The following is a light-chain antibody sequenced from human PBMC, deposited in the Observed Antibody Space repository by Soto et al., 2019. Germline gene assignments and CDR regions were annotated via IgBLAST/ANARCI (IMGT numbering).Light chain of an antibody. Sequence: ETVMTQSPATLSVSPGESATLSCGASQSVSSNLAWYQQRPGQAPRLLIYGASTRATGVPARFSGSGSGTEFTLTISSLQSEDFAVYYCQQDNSWPRTFGQGTKVDI. CDR2: GAS. CDR1: QSVSSN. J-gene: IGKJ1*01. CDR3: QQDNSWPRT. V-gene: IGKV3-15*01.